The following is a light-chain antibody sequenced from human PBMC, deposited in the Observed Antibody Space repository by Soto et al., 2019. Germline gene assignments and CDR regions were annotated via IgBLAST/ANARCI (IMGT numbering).Light chain of an antibody. V-gene: IGKV3-20*01. Sequence: EIVLTQSTGTLSLSPGERATLSCRASQSVSSSYLAWYQQKPGQAPRLLIYGASIRATGIPDRFSGSGSGTDFTLTISRLEREDLEVYYCQQYGSSPPWTFGQGTKWEIK. CDR1: QSVSSSY. CDR2: GAS. CDR3: QQYGSSPPWT. J-gene: IGKJ1*01.